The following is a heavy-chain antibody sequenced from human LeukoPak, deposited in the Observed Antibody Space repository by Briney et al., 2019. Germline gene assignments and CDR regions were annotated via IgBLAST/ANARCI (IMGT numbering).Heavy chain of an antibody. CDR2: IYHSGST. D-gene: IGHD1-26*01. J-gene: IGHJ4*02. CDR1: GYSISSGYY. V-gene: IGHV4-38-2*02. Sequence: SETLSLTCTVSGYSISSGYYWGWIRQPPGKGLEWIGSIYHSGSTYYNPSLKSRVTISVDTSKNQFFLKLSSVTAADTAVYYCARGYSGSYLYWGQGTLVTVSS. CDR3: ARGYSGSYLY.